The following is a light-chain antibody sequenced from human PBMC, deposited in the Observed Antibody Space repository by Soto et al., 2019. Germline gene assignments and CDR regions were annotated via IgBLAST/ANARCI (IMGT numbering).Light chain of an antibody. CDR1: SSNIGSNT. V-gene: IGLV1-44*01. J-gene: IGLJ1*01. CDR2: NNN. Sequence: QSVLTQPPSTSGTPWQRVTISCSGSSSNIGSNTVSWCQQLPGTAPKPLIYNNNQRPSGVPDRFSGSKSGTSASLAISGLQSEDEAHYYCAAWDDSLIGYVFGTGTKVTVL. CDR3: AAWDDSLIGYV.